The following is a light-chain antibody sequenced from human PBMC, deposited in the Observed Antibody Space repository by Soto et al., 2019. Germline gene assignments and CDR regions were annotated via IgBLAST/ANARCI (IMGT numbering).Light chain of an antibody. V-gene: IGLV2-8*01. J-gene: IGLJ2*01. Sequence: QSVLTQPASVSGSPGQSITISCTGTSSDVGGFNYVSWYQLHPGKAPKLMIFEVDKRPSGVPDRFSGSKSGNTAYLAVSGLQAEDEADYYCTSYAGSNNLLFGGGTKVTVL. CDR1: SSDVGGFNY. CDR2: EVD. CDR3: TSYAGSNNLL.